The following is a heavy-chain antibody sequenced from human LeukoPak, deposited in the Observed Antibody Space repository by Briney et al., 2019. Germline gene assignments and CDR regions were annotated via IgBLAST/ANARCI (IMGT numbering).Heavy chain of an antibody. D-gene: IGHD3-3*01. V-gene: IGHV3-23*01. CDR2: ISGSGGST. CDR1: GFIFSSYA. J-gene: IGHJ3*02. CDR3: AKTYYDFWSPDAFDI. Sequence: PGGSLRLSCAASGFIFSSYAMSWVRQAPGKGLEWVSAISGSGGSTYYADSVKGRFTISRDNSKNTLYLQMNSLRAEDTAVYYCAKTYYDFWSPDAFDIWGQGTMVTVSS.